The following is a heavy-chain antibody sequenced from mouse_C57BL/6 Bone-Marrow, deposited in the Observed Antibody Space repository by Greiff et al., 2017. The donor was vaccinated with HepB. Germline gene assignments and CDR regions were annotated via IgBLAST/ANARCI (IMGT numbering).Heavy chain of an antibody. CDR3: ARKLGDYFDY. D-gene: IGHD4-1*01. Sequence: EVKVVESGGGLVKPGGSLKLSCAASGFTFSDYGMHWVRQAPEKGLEWVAYISSGSSTIYYADTVKGRFTISRDNAKNTLFLQMTSLRSEDTAMYYRARKLGDYFDYWGQGTTLTVSS. CDR2: ISSGSSTI. CDR1: GFTFSDYG. J-gene: IGHJ2*01. V-gene: IGHV5-17*01.